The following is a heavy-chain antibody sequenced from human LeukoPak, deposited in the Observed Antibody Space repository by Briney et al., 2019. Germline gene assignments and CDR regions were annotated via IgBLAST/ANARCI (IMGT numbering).Heavy chain of an antibody. D-gene: IGHD2-2*01. V-gene: IGHV3-74*01. J-gene: IGHJ4*02. CDR3: VSFYETY. CDR2: INGDGSWT. Sequence: PGKGLVWVSHINGDGSWTTYADSVKGRFTISKDNAKNTVYLQMNNLRAEDTAVYYCVSFYETYWGRGTLVTVSS.